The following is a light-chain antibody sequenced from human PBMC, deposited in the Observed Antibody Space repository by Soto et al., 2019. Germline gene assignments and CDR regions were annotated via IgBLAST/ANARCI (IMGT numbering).Light chain of an antibody. V-gene: IGLV1-44*01. CDR1: RSNIGTNP. J-gene: IGLJ2*01. CDR2: TNT. Sequence: QSVLTQPPSASGTPGQSVSISCAGSRSNIGTNPVNCYQQLPGTAPKLLFYTNTQRPSGVPDRFSASKSGTSASLAISGLQAEDEADYYCAAWDDSLNSLIFGGGTKLTVL. CDR3: AAWDDSLNSLI.